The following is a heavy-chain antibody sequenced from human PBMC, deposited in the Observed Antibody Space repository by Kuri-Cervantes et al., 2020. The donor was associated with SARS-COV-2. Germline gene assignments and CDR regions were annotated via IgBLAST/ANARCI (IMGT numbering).Heavy chain of an antibody. V-gene: IGHV4-61*01. Sequence: GSLGLSCTVSGGSVSSGSYYWSWIRQPPGKGLEWIGYIYYSGSTNYNPSLKSRVTISVDTAKNQFSLKLSSVTAADTAVYYCARRHYDFWSGYYHDYWGQGTLVTVSS. CDR3: ARRHYDFWSGYYHDY. D-gene: IGHD3-3*01. CDR2: IYYSGST. J-gene: IGHJ4*02. CDR1: GGSVSSGSYY.